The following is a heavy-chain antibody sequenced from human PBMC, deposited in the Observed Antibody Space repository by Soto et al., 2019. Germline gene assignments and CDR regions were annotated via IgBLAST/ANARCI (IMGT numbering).Heavy chain of an antibody. CDR1: GFTFSSYS. CDR3: ARDDYGDNNWFDP. J-gene: IGHJ5*02. V-gene: IGHV3-21*01. CDR2: ISSSSSYI. Sequence: EVQLVESGGGLVKPGGSLRLSCAASGFTFSSYSMNWVRQAPGKGLEWVSSISSSSSYIYYADSVKGRFTISRDNAKNSLYLQMNSLRAEDTAVYYCARDDYGDNNWFDPWGQGTLVTVSS. D-gene: IGHD4-17*01.